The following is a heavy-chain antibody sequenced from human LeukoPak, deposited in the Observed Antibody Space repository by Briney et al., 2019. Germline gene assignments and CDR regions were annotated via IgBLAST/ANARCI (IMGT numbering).Heavy chain of an antibody. CDR3: AMGRWVAITDAVR. J-gene: IGHJ4*02. V-gene: IGHV3-23*01. CDR2: FRGTGET. D-gene: IGHD1-26*01. CDR1: GVSLSRFA. Sequence: RRSLRPSCAASGVSLSRFAMSWVRHGPERGLEWVSSFRGTGETFYADSLKGRFTLFSDSSRNTVYFQLNNLRVEDTAVYYCAMGRWVAITDAVRWGQGTLVTVS.